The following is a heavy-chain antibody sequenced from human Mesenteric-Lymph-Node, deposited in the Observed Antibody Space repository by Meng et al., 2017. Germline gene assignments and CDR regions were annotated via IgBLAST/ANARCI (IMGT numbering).Heavy chain of an antibody. D-gene: IGHD3-22*01. Sequence: GESLKISCAASGFTLSSHIMHWVRQAPGKGLEWVSSISSSGSYINYADSVKGLFTISRDSAKNSLLLQTNSLRAEDTAVYYCVRDSYDYDTYVLDVWGQGTTVTVSS. J-gene: IGHJ6*02. V-gene: IGHV3-21*01. CDR2: ISSSGSYI. CDR3: VRDSYDYDTYVLDV. CDR1: GFTLSSHI.